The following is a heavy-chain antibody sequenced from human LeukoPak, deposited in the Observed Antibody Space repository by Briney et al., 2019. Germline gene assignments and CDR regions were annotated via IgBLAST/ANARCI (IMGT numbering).Heavy chain of an antibody. CDR3: ASIAVAGAYYYYYYGMDV. D-gene: IGHD6-19*01. Sequence: GGSLRLSCAVSGFTFSSYWMSWVRQAPGKGLEWVANIKQDGSEKYYVDSVKGRFTISRDNAKNSLYLQMNSLRAEDTAVYYCASIAVAGAYYYYYYGMDVWGQGTTVTVSS. CDR2: IKQDGSEK. J-gene: IGHJ6*02. V-gene: IGHV3-7*01. CDR1: GFTFSSYW.